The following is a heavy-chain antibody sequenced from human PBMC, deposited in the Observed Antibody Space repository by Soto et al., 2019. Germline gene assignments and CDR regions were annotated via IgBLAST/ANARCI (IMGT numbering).Heavy chain of an antibody. V-gene: IGHV3-33*03. Sequence: PGGSLRLSCAASGFSFSSYGMHWVRQAPGKGLDWVAVIWYDGSNKYYAESVKGRFTISRDNSKNTLYVQMNSLTVEDTAVYYCARAQYTGSYFDACDVWGPGTMVTVSS. D-gene: IGHD1-26*01. CDR1: GFSFSSYG. CDR2: IWYDGSNK. J-gene: IGHJ3*01. CDR3: ARAQYTGSYFDACDV.